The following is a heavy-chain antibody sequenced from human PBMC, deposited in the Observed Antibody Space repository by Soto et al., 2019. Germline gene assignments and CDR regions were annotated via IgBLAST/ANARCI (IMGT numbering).Heavy chain of an antibody. CDR3: ARDRLMATAGTARNYFGLQV. D-gene: IGHD5-18*01. J-gene: IGHJ6*01. CDR1: VVSIRSGGYY. CDR2: IYYSGST. Sequence: SETLSLTCTASVVSIRSGGYYCSWFRQSPGRGLEWIGNIYYSGSTYYNPSLKSRLTISVDTSKNQFSLNLSSVTAADTAVYYCARDRLMATAGTARNYFGLQVWGQGTTVNVSS. V-gene: IGHV4-31*03.